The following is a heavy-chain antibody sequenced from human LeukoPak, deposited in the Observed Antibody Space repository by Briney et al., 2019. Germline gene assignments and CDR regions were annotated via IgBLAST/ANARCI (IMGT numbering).Heavy chain of an antibody. Sequence: GGSLRLSCSASGFTFSSYAMHWVRQAPGKGLEYVSAISSNGGSTYYADSVKGRFTISRDNSKNTLYLQMNSLRAEDTAVYYCAKALIPTYYDILTGFGYWGQGTLVTVSS. CDR1: GFTFSSYA. J-gene: IGHJ4*02. D-gene: IGHD3-9*01. CDR2: ISSNGGST. CDR3: AKALIPTYYDILTGFGY. V-gene: IGHV3-64*04.